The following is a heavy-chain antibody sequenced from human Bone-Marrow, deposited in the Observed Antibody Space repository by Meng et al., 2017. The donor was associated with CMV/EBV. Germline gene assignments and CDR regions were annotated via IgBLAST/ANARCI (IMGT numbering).Heavy chain of an antibody. CDR1: GYTFTSYD. J-gene: IGHJ4*02. D-gene: IGHD1-26*01. CDR2: MNPNSGNT. Sequence: ASVKVSCKASGYTFTSYDINWVRQATGQGLEWMGWMNPNSGNTGYAQKFQGRVTITADKSTSTAYMELSSLRSEDTAVYYCAISLGATRDYWGQGTLVTVSS. V-gene: IGHV1-8*03. CDR3: AISLGATRDY.